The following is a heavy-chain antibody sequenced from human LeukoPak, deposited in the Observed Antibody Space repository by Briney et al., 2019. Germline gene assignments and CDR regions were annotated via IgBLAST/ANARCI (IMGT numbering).Heavy chain of an antibody. CDR3: AKPIVVVTAAFDI. CDR1: GFTFSSYA. CDR2: ISGSGGST. J-gene: IGHJ3*02. V-gene: IGHV3-23*01. Sequence: GGSLRLSCAASGFTFSSYAMSWVRQDPGKGLEWVSAISGSGGSTYYADSVKGRFTISRDNSKNTLYLQMNSLRAEDTAVYYCAKPIVVVTAAFDIWGQGTMVTVSS. D-gene: IGHD3-22*01.